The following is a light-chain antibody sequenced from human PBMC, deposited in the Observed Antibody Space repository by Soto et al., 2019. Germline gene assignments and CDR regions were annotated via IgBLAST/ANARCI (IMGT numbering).Light chain of an antibody. V-gene: IGLV7-46*01. J-gene: IGLJ1*01. CDR1: TGGVTSGHY. Sequence: QAVVTQEPSLTVSPGGTVTLTCGSSTGGVTSGHYPYWFQQKPGQAPRTLIYETSNKHSWTPARFSGSLLGGKATLTLSGAQPEDEAEYYCLLSYSGGRWVFGTGTKLTVL. CDR2: ETS. CDR3: LLSYSGGRWV.